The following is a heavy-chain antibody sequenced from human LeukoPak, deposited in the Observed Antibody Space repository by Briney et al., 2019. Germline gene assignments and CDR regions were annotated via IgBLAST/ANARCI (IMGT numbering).Heavy chain of an antibody. CDR3: ARVNNYYDSSGYYPLDY. Sequence: ASVKVSSKASGGTFSSYAISWVRQAPGQGLEWMGRIIPIFGTANYAQKFQGRVTITTDESTSTAYMELSSLRSEDTAVYYCARVNNYYDSSGYYPLDYWGQGTLVTVSS. CDR1: GGTFSSYA. V-gene: IGHV1-69*05. CDR2: IIPIFGTA. J-gene: IGHJ4*02. D-gene: IGHD3-22*01.